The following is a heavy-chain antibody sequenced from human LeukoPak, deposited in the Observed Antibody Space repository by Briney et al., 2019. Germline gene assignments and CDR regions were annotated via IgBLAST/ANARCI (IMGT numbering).Heavy chain of an antibody. CDR3: ATEQVSASAWGFDY. J-gene: IGHJ4*02. Sequence: SETLSLTCTVSGGSISSYLWSWIRQSAGKRLEWLGRIHTSGTTTYSPSLQSRLTMSVDTSKSQVSLRLTSVTAADTAVYHCATEQVSASAWGFDYWGQGSLVTVSS. V-gene: IGHV4-4*07. D-gene: IGHD5/OR15-5a*01. CDR1: GGSISSYL. CDR2: IHTSGTT.